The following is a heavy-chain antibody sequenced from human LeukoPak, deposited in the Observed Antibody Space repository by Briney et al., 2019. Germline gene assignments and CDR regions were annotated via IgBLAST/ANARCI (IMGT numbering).Heavy chain of an antibody. CDR2: INHSGST. D-gene: IGHD3-16*01. V-gene: IGHV4-34*01. J-gene: IGHJ6*03. CDR1: GGSFSGYY. Sequence: SETLSLTCAVYGGSFSGYYWSWIRQPPGKGLEWIGEINHSGSTYYNPSLKSRVTISVDTSKNQFSLKLSSVTAADTAVYYCARVRMVMITFGGVRKGSYYYMDVWGKGTTVTVSS. CDR3: ARVRMVMITFGGVRKGSYYYMDV.